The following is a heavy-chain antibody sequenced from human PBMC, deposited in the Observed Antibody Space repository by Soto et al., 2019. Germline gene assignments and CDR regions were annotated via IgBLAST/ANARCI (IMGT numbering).Heavy chain of an antibody. J-gene: IGHJ4*02. CDR3: ARMGNYYDSSGYYYFDY. D-gene: IGHD3-22*01. Sequence: ESGPTLVNPTQTLTLTCTFSGFSLSTSGMCVSWIRQPPGKALEWLALIDWDDDKYYSTSLKTRLTISKDTSKNQVVLTMTNMDPVDTATYYCARMGNYYDSSGYYYFDYWGQGTLVTVSS. V-gene: IGHV2-70*01. CDR1: GFSLSTSGMC. CDR2: IDWDDDK.